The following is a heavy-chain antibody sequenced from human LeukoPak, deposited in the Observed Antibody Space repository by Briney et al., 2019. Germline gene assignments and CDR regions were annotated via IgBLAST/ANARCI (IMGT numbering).Heavy chain of an antibody. CDR2: IRYDGSNK. CDR3: AREATGNDAFDI. V-gene: IGHV3-30*02. D-gene: IGHD1-26*01. J-gene: IGHJ3*02. CDR1: GFTFSSYG. Sequence: GGSLRLSCAASGFTFSSYGMHWVRQAPGKGLEWVAFIRYDGSNKYYADSVKGRFTISRDNAKNSLYLQMNSLRAEDTAVYYCAREATGNDAFDIWGQGTMVTVSS.